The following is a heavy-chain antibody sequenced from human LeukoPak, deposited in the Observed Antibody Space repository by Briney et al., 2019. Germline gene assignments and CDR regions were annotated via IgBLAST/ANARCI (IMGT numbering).Heavy chain of an antibody. CDR1: GYTFTSYG. J-gene: IGHJ4*02. D-gene: IGHD3-22*01. CDR2: ISAYNGNT. Sequence: ASVKVSCKASGYTFTSYGISWVRQAPGQGLEWMGWISAYNGNTNYAQKLQGRVTMTTDTSTSTAYMELRSLRSDDTAVYYCARVQYPRFSGYYYDSSQTDFDYWGQGTLVTVSS. V-gene: IGHV1-18*01. CDR3: ARVQYPRFSGYYYDSSQTDFDY.